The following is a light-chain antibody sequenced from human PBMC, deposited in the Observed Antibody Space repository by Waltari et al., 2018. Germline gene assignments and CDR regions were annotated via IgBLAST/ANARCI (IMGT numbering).Light chain of an antibody. CDR1: QRIGRS. Sequence: SCRASQRIGRSVGWYQQRPGQAPRLLIYDISRRATGIPDRFSGSGYGTDFSLTISRLEPEDFAVYYCQKYERLPATFGQGTTVEIK. CDR2: DIS. J-gene: IGKJ1*01. V-gene: IGKV3-20*01. CDR3: QKYERLPAT.